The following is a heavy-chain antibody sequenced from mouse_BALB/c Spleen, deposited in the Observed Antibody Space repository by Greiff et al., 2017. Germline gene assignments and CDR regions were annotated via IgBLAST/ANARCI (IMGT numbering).Heavy chain of an antibody. CDR3: SRDDYGNSWFAY. CDR1: GYAFSSYW. CDR2: IYPGDGDT. D-gene: IGHD2-1*01. V-gene: IGHV1-80*01. J-gene: IGHJ3*01. Sequence: QVQLQQSGAELVRPGSSVKISCKASGYAFSSYWMNWVKQRPGQGLEWIGQIYPGDGDTNYNGKFKGKATLTADKSSSTAYMQLSSLTSEDSAVYFCSRDDYGNSWFAYWGQGTLVTGSA.